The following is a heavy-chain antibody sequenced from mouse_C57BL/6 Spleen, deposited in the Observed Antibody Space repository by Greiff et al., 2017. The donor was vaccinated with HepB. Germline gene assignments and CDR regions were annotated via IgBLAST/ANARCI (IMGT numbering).Heavy chain of an antibody. V-gene: IGHV6-3*01. J-gene: IGHJ3*01. CDR3: TGGDGYSFAY. D-gene: IGHD2-3*01. Sequence: DVQLQESGGGLVQPGGSMKLSCVASGFTFSNYWMNWVRQSPEKGLEWVAQIRLKSDNYATHYAESVKGRFTISRDDSKSSVYLQMNNLRAEDTGISYCTGGDGYSFAYWGQGTLVTVSA. CDR2: IRLKSDNYAT. CDR1: GFTFSNYW.